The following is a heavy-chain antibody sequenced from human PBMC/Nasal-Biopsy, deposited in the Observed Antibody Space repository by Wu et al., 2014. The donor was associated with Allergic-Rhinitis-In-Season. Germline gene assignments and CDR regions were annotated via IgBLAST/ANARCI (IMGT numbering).Heavy chain of an antibody. CDR3: ARGYSGGAYVPGY. CDR1: GGSISSYY. D-gene: IGHD5-12*01. J-gene: IGHJ4*02. CDR2: IYYSGDT. V-gene: IGHV4-59*08. Sequence: TLSLTCTVSGGSISSYYWSWIRQPPGKGLEWIGYIYYSGDTNYNPSLKSRVTISVDTSENQFSLKLDSVTAADTAVYYCARGYSGGAYVPGYWGQGILVTVSS.